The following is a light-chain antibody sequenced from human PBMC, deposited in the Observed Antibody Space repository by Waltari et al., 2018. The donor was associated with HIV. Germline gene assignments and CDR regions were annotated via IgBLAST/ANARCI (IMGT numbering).Light chain of an antibody. Sequence: QSALTQPASVSGSPGQSITISCTGTSSDVGRSNSVSWYQQHPGKAPKLMIYEVSIRTSGVSTGFSGSKSCNTADLTISGLQAEDEADDYCNSYTSSDTLVVFGGGTKLTVL. V-gene: IGLV2-14*01. CDR3: NSYTSSDTLVV. CDR1: SSDVGRSNS. J-gene: IGLJ2*01. CDR2: EVS.